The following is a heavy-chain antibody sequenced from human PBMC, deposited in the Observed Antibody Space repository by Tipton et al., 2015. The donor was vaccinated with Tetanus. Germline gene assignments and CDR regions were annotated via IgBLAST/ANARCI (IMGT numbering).Heavy chain of an antibody. CDR3: ARMGRGAQYGAFDI. Sequence: LVKPTETLTLTCNISGFSFSTGRMGVSWIRQPPGKALEWLAHIFSDDEKAYSTSLRTRLTISKDISKNQVVLTMTSMDPVDTATYYCARMGRGAQYGAFDIWGQGTMVAVSS. V-gene: IGHV2-26*03. CDR2: IFSDDEK. D-gene: IGHD1-26*01. J-gene: IGHJ3*02. CDR1: GFSFSTGRMG.